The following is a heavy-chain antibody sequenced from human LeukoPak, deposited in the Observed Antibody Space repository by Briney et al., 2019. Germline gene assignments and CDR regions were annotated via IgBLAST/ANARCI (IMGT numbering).Heavy chain of an antibody. CDR2: INPNSGGT. D-gene: IGHD5-18*01. J-gene: IGHJ3*02. CDR3: ARDLGHVDTAMVRVRNAFDI. Sequence: GASVKVSCKASGYTFTGYYMHWVRQAPGQGLEWMGWINPNSGGTNYAQKFQGRVTMTRDTSISTAYMELSRLRSDDTAVYYCARDLGHVDTAMVRVRNAFDIWGQGTMVTVSS. V-gene: IGHV1-2*02. CDR1: GYTFTGYY.